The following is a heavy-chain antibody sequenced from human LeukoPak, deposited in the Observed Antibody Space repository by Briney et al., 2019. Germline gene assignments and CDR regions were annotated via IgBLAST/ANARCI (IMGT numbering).Heavy chain of an antibody. CDR1: GYTFTSYA. V-gene: IGHV1-3*01. CDR3: ATTSGSTITIFGVPIRNWFDP. CDR2: INAGNGNT. J-gene: IGHJ5*02. D-gene: IGHD3-3*01. Sequence: ASVKVSCKASGYTFTSYAMHWVRQAPGQRLEWMGWINAGNGNTKYSQKFQGRVTVTEDTSTDTAYMELSSLRSEDTAVYYCATTSGSTITIFGVPIRNWFDPWGQGTLVTVSS.